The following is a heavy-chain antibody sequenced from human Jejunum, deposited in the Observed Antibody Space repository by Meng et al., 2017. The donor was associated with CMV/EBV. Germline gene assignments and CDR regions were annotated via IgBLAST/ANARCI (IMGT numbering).Heavy chain of an antibody. CDR3: ARGNYGFDQ. V-gene: IGHV3-11*01. Sequence: SYTASGYTFGTYYMTRIRQAPGKGLEWISYITGPGTTISYADSVKGRFSISRDNAKNSLYMQMNSLRAEDTAVYYCARGNYGFDQWGQGTLVTVSS. CDR2: ITGPGTTI. J-gene: IGHJ4*02. CDR1: GYTFGTYY. D-gene: IGHD5-24*01.